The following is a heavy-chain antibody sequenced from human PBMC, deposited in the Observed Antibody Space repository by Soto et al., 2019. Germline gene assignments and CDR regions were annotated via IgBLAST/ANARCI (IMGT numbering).Heavy chain of an antibody. CDR2: IRNKVNSYAT. CDR1: GFIFVDSA. Sequence: EVQLVESGGGLVQPGGSLRLSCAASGFIFVDSAIHWFRQASGKGLEWVGRIRNKVNSYATIYAESVKGRFTISRDDSMKMTYLQMNSLKIEDTAIYYCRSRRDWTAMDPLDYWGQGTLVTVSS. CDR3: RSRRDWTAMDPLDY. J-gene: IGHJ4*02. V-gene: IGHV3-73*02. D-gene: IGHD5-18*01.